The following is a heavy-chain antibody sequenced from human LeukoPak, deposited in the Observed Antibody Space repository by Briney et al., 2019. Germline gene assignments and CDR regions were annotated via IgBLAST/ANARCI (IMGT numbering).Heavy chain of an antibody. CDR2: IYYSGST. D-gene: IGHD3-16*01. Sequence: PSETLSLTCTVSGGSISSYYWSWIRQPPGKGLEWIGYIYYSGSTNYNPSLKSRVTISVDTSMNQFSLKLSSVTAADTAVYYCARAYSYYYYGMDVWGQGTTVTVSS. V-gene: IGHV4-59*08. J-gene: IGHJ6*02. CDR1: GGSISSYY. CDR3: ARAYSYYYYGMDV.